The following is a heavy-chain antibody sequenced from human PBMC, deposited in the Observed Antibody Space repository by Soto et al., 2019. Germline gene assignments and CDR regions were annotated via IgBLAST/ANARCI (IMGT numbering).Heavy chain of an antibody. CDR3: ARVSPPRKSYDSTQGWFDP. CDR1: GGSLNSYY. D-gene: IGHD3-22*01. J-gene: IGHJ5*02. Sequence: SETLSLTCTVSGGSLNSYYWTWIRQSPGKGLEWIGYVSSTGSTNYNPSLKSRVILSLDTSTSEVSLSLTSVTAADAAVYFCARVSPPRKSYDSTQGWFDPWGQG. V-gene: IGHV4-59*01. CDR2: VSSTGST.